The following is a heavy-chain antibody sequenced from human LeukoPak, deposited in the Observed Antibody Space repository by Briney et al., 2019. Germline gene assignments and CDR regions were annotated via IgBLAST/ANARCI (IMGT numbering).Heavy chain of an antibody. CDR3: ARRISIFGVVIMEYFDY. CDR2: IYHSGST. CDR1: GYSISSGYY. V-gene: IGHV4-38-2*01. J-gene: IGHJ4*02. Sequence: PSETLSLTCAVSGYSISSGYYWGCIRQPPGKGLEWIGSIYHSGSTYYNPSLKSRVTISVDTSKNQFSLKLSSVTAADTAVYYCARRISIFGVVIMEYFDYWGQGTLVTVSS. D-gene: IGHD3-3*01.